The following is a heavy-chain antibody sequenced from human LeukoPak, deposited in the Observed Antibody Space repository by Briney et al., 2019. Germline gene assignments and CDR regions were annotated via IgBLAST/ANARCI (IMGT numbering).Heavy chain of an antibody. V-gene: IGHV1-46*03. J-gene: IGHJ3*02. CDR1: GYTFTSYY. CDR3: TTTPGGRGFDI. CDR2: INPSGGST. D-gene: IGHD3-10*01. Sequence: ASVKVSCKASGYTFTSYYMHWVRQAPGQGLEWMGIINPSGGSTTYAQKFQGRVTMTRDTSTSTVYMELSSLRSEDTAVYYCTTTPGGRGFDIWGQGTMVTVSS.